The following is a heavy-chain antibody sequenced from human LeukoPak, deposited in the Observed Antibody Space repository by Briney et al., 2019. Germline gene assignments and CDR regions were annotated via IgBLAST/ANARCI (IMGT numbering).Heavy chain of an antibody. Sequence: GGSLRLSCAASGFTVSSNFMTWVRQAPGKGLEWVSLLYSDGSTYYADSVKGRFTISRDNSKNTLYLQMNSLRAEDTAMYYCAGGNSFGHYFDYWGQGTLVTVSS. CDR3: AGGNSFGHYFDY. CDR2: LYSDGST. V-gene: IGHV3-66*01. CDR1: GFTVSSNF. J-gene: IGHJ4*02. D-gene: IGHD5-18*01.